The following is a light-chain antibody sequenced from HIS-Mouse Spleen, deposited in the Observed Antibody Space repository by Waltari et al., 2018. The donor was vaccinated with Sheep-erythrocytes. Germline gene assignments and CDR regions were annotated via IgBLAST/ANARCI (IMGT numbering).Light chain of an antibody. J-gene: IGKJ3*01. CDR1: QSISSY. CDR2: AAS. Sequence: DIQMTQSPSSLSASVGDRVTITCRARQSISSYLNWYQQKPGKAPKLRIYAASSLQSGVPSRFSGSGSGTEFTLTISSLQPEDFATYYCQQSYSTPQFTFGPGTKVDIK. CDR3: QQSYSTPQFT. V-gene: IGKV1-39*01.